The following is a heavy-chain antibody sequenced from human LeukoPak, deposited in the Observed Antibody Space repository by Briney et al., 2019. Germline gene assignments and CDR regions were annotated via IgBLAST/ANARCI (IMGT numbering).Heavy chain of an antibody. D-gene: IGHD3-16*01. Sequence: SETLSLTCTVSGGSISSYYWSWTRQPPGKGLEWIGYIYYTGSSNYNPSLKSRVTISVDTSENQFSLKLSSVTAADTAVYYCARGLRGIMAGFDFWGQGTLVTVSS. CDR1: GGSISSYY. J-gene: IGHJ4*02. CDR3: ARGLRGIMAGFDF. V-gene: IGHV4-59*01. CDR2: IYYTGSS.